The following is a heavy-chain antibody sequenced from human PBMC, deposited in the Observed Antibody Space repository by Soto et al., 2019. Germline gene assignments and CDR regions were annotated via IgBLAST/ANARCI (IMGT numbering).Heavy chain of an antibody. Sequence: EVQLLESGGDLVQPGGSLRISCATSGFTFSSFAMAWFRQAPGRGLEWVSEILGSGNTYYADSMKGRITISRDNSKNTVYLQMNRLRVDGTALYYCAKDRHPDGIWTFDSWGQGTLVTVSS. CDR2: ILGSGNT. CDR1: GFTFSSFA. D-gene: IGHD1-1*01. V-gene: IGHV3-23*01. CDR3: AKDRHPDGIWTFDS. J-gene: IGHJ4*02.